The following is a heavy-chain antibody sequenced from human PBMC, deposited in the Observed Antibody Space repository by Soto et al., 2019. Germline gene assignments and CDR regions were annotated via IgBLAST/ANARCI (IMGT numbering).Heavy chain of an antibody. CDR1: GYTFTSYG. Sequence: ASVKVSCKASGYTFTSYGISWVRQAPGQGLEWMGWISAYNGNTNYAQKLQGRVTMTTDTSTSTAYMELWSLRSDDTAVYYCSRVGARSSQDMYYDSSGYYFFDYWAREPWSPSPQ. D-gene: IGHD3-22*01. J-gene: IGHJ4*02. CDR3: SRVGARSSQDMYYDSSGYYFFDY. V-gene: IGHV1-18*01. CDR2: ISAYNGNT.